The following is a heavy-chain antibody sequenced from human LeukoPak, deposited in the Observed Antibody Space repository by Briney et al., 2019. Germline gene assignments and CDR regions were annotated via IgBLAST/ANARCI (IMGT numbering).Heavy chain of an antibody. J-gene: IGHJ5*02. CDR1: GYTFTSYD. CDR2: MNPNSGNT. CDR3: ARGLIPGLFIAAAGTVWFDP. D-gene: IGHD6-13*01. V-gene: IGHV1-8*03. Sequence: ASVKVSCKASGYTFTSYDINWVRLATGQGLEWMGWMNPNSGNTGYAQKFQGRVTITRNTSISTAYMELSSLRSEDTAVYYCARGLIPGLFIAAAGTVWFDPWGQGTLVTVSS.